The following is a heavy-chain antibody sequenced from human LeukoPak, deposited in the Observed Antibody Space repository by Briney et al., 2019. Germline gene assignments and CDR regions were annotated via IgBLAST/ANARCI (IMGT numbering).Heavy chain of an antibody. CDR3: ARGYSSGWYY. Sequence: ASVKVSCKVSGYTLTELSMHWVRQAPGKGLEWMGGFDPEDGETIYAQKFQGRVTITADESTSTAYMELSSLRSEDTAVYYCARGYSSGWYYWGQGTLVTVSS. CDR2: FDPEDGET. V-gene: IGHV1-24*01. J-gene: IGHJ4*02. D-gene: IGHD6-19*01. CDR1: GYTLTELS.